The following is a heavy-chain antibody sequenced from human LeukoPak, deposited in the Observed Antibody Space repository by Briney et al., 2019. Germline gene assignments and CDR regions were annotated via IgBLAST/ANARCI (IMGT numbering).Heavy chain of an antibody. D-gene: IGHD3-10*01. J-gene: IGHJ6*02. Sequence: SETLSLTCTVSGGSISSYYWSWIRQPPGKGLEWIGYIYYSGSTNYNPSLKSRVTISVDTSKNQFSLKLSSVTAADTAVHYCARDHSYYGSGYYYGMDVWGQGTTVTVSS. CDR2: IYYSGST. V-gene: IGHV4-59*01. CDR3: ARDHSYYGSGYYYGMDV. CDR1: GGSISSYY.